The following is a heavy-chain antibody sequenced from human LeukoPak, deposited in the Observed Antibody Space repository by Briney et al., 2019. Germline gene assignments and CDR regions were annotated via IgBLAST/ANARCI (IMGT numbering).Heavy chain of an antibody. V-gene: IGHV3-30*03. CDR3: ARHRKQPADVVVPAAMPGGFDY. CDR2: ILYDGSNK. J-gene: IGHJ4*02. Sequence: PGGSLRLSCAASGFTFNSYAMHWVRQAPGKGLEWVAVILYDGSNKYYADSVKGRFTTSRDNSKNTLYLQMNSLRAEDTAVYYCARHRKQPADVVVPAAMPGGFDYWGQGTLVTVSS. CDR1: GFTFNSYA. D-gene: IGHD2-2*01.